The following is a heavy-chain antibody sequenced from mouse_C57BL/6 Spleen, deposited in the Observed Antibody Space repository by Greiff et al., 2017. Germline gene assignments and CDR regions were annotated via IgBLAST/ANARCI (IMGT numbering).Heavy chain of an antibody. V-gene: IGHV6-3*01. CDR3: PYMNYDYFYY. J-gene: IGHJ2*01. CDR2: IRLKSDNYAT. Sequence: VQRVESGGGLVQPGGSMKLSCVASGFTFSNYWMNWVRQSPETGLEWVAQIRLKSDNYATHYAESVKGRFTILRDDSKSSVYLQMNNLRAEDTEMYYCPYMNYDYFYYWGQGTTLTVSS. D-gene: IGHD2-5*01. CDR1: GFTFSNYW.